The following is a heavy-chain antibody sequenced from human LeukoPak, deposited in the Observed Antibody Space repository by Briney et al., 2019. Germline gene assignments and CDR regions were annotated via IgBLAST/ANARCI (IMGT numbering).Heavy chain of an antibody. CDR1: GGSVSSGSYY. D-gene: IGHD4-11*01. V-gene: IGHV4-39*07. J-gene: IGHJ4*02. Sequence: SETLSLTCTVSGGSVSSGSYYWSWIRQPPGKGLEWIGEINHSGSTNYNPSLKSRVTISVDTSKNQFSLKLSSVTAADTAVYYCARLRRVTTAVFDYWGQGTLVTVSS. CDR2: INHSGST. CDR3: ARLRRVTTAVFDY.